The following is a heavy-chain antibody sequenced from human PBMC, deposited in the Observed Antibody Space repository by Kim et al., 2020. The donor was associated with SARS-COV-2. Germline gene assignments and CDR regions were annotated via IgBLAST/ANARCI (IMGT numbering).Heavy chain of an antibody. CDR3: TTDPMTMIVVVHLFDY. Sequence: PEKGRFTISRDNSKNTMYLQMNSQKTEDTAVYYCTTDPMTMIVVVHLFDYWGQGTLVTVSS. J-gene: IGHJ4*02. D-gene: IGHD3-22*01. V-gene: IGHV3-15*01.